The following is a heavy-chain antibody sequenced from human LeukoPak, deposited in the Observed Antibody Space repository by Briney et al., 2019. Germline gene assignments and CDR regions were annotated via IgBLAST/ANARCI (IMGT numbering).Heavy chain of an antibody. J-gene: IGHJ4*02. CDR3: ARAGTCSSTSCDGGIEY. CDR2: ISTTSTYI. CDR1: GFAFSSYN. V-gene: IGHV3-21*06. D-gene: IGHD2-2*01. Sequence: GGSLRLSCAASGFAFSSYNMKWVRQAPGKGLEWVSFISTTSTYIYYADSAKGRFTVSRDNSKNLLYLQMDSLRVEDTAVYYCARAGTCSSTSCDGGIEYWGQGTLVTVSS.